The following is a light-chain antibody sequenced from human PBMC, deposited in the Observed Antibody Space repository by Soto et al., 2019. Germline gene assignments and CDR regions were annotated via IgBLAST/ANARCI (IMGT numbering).Light chain of an antibody. V-gene: IGKV3-11*01. J-gene: IGKJ4*01. Sequence: EIVLTQSPATLSLSPGDRATLSCRASQSFSDYLAWYQQKPGQAPRLLIYDASTRATGIPARFSGSGSATDFTLTISSLEPEDFAVYYCQQRGSYPLAFGGGTKVDIK. CDR2: DAS. CDR3: QQRGSYPLA. CDR1: QSFSDY.